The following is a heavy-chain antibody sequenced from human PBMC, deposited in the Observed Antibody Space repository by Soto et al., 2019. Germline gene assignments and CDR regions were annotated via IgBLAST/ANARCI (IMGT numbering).Heavy chain of an antibody. V-gene: IGHV3-23*01. CDR1: GFTFSDYA. CDR2: ISGSGGAT. Sequence: VQLLESGGGLVQPGGSLRLSCAASGFTFSDYAMNWVRQAPGKGLEWVSAISGSGGATYYADSVKGRFTISRDNSKNTLYLQLNSLRAEDTAVYYCANGRFLEWLLPDNWFDPWGQGTLVTVSS. J-gene: IGHJ5*02. CDR3: ANGRFLEWLLPDNWFDP. D-gene: IGHD3-3*01.